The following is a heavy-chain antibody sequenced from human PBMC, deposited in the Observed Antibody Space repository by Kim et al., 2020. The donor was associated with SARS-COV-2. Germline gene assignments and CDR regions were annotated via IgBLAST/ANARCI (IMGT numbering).Heavy chain of an antibody. CDR3: AREGYYHGSGTYSPPKYYGMYV. V-gene: IGHV1-18*01. D-gene: IGHD3-10*01. Sequence: ASVKVSCKTSGYTFSNYGFSWVRQAPGQGLEWMGWISAYNDNTNYAEKFQGRVFMTTDTATRTAYMDLRSLTSDDTAVYYCAREGYYHGSGTYSPPKYYGMYVWGQETTVSVSS. CDR2: ISAYNDNT. J-gene: IGHJ6*02. CDR1: GYTFSNYG.